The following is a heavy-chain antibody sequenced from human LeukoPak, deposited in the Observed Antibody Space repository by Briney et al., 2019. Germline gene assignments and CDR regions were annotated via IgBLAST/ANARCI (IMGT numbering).Heavy chain of an antibody. V-gene: IGHV4-39*01. Sequence: SETLSLTCTVSGGSVSSSSYYWGWIRQPPGRGPEWIGTIFYTGSTYYNPSLKSRVTICVDTSKNQFSLKVTSVTAADTAVYYCARSDFSMYTWFDPWGQGTQVTVSS. CDR2: IFYTGST. CDR1: GGSVSSSSYY. CDR3: ARSDFSMYTWFDP. J-gene: IGHJ5*02. D-gene: IGHD3-3*01.